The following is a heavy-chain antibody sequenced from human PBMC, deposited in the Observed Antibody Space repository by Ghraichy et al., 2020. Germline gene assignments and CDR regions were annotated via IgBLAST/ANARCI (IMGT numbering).Heavy chain of an antibody. CDR3: AKGQYDKSGYYDY. D-gene: IGHD3-22*01. Sequence: GGSLRLSCAASGFSFDVYAMHWVRQAPGKGLEWVSLISGDGVSTYYADSVKGRFTISRDNSKNSLYLQMNSLRTEDIALYYCAKGQYDKSGYYDYWGQGTLGTVSS. CDR1: GFSFDVYA. CDR2: ISGDGVST. V-gene: IGHV3-43*02. J-gene: IGHJ4*02.